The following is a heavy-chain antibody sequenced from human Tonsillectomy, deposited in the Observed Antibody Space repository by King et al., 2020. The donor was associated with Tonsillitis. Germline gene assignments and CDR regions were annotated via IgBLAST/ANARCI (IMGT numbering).Heavy chain of an antibody. D-gene: IGHD6-13*01. CDR3: ARGEVGIAPLFDP. CDR2: INPNSGGT. Sequence: VQLVESGAEVKKPGASVKVSCKASGYTFTGYYIHWVRQAPGQGLEWMGWINPNSGGTNYAQKFQGRVTMTRDTSISTAYMELSRLGYDDTAVYYCARGEVGIAPLFDPWGQGTLVIVSS. CDR1: GYTFTGYY. J-gene: IGHJ5*02. V-gene: IGHV1-2*02.